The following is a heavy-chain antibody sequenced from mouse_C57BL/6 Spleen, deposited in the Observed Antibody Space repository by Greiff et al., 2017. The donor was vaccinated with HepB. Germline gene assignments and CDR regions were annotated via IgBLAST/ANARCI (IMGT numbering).Heavy chain of an antibody. V-gene: IGHV1-78*01. Sequence: VQLQQSDAELVKPGASVKISCKVSGYTFTDHTIHWVKQRPEQGLEWIGYIYPRDGSTKYNEKFKGKATMTADKSSSTAYMQLNSLTSEDSAVYFCAREIYYDYDEGYFDYWGQGTTLTVSS. CDR2: IYPRDGST. J-gene: IGHJ2*01. CDR1: GYTFTDHT. D-gene: IGHD2-4*01. CDR3: AREIYYDYDEGYFDY.